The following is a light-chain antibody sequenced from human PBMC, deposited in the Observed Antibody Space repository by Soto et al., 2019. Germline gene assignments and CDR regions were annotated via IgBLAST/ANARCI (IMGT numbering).Light chain of an antibody. Sequence: EIVMTQSPGTLSVSPAERATLSCRASQSVSSNLAWYQQKPGQAPRLLIYGASTRATGIPARFSGSRSGTELTLTISSLQSEDFAVYYCQQHNNWPRTFGQGTKVEIK. CDR1: QSVSSN. V-gene: IGKV3-15*01. J-gene: IGKJ1*01. CDR2: GAS. CDR3: QQHNNWPRT.